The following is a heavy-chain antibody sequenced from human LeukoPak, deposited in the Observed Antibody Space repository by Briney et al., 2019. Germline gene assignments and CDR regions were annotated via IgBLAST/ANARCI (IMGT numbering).Heavy chain of an antibody. CDR2: ISHSGTTK. V-gene: IGHV3-48*02. CDR3: TRDPIFSSSSY. J-gene: IGHJ4*02. Sequence: GGSLRLSCAASGFTFSNYNMNWVRQAPGKGLEWVSYISHSGTTKHYADSVKGRFTISRDNVDNSLYLQMSSLRDEDTAVYYCTRDPIFSSSSYWGQGALVTVSS. CDR1: GFTFSNYN. D-gene: IGHD6-13*01.